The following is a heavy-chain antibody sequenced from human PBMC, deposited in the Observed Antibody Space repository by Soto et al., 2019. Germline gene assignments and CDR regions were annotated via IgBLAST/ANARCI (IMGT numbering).Heavy chain of an antibody. D-gene: IGHD6-13*01. CDR1: GYTLTELS. CDR2: FDPEDGET. J-gene: IGHJ5*02. CDR3: ANWGSSWGFHWFDP. Sequence: ASVKVSCKVSGYTLTELSMHWVRQAPGKGLEWMGGFDPEDGETIYAQKFQGRVTMTEDTSTDTAYMELGSLRSEDTAVYYCANWGSSWGFHWFDPWGQGTLVTVS. V-gene: IGHV1-24*01.